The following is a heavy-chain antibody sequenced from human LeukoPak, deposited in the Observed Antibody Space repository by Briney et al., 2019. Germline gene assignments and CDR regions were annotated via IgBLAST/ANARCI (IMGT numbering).Heavy chain of an antibody. J-gene: IGHJ4*02. V-gene: IGHV1-69*05. CDR1: GGTFSSYA. CDR3: ATHSGSPPWVGHIDG. Sequence: SLRVSCTASGGTFSSYAMSWVRQAPGQGLEWVGGIIPIFGTANYAQKLKGRVTITTDESTSTAYLLLSSLRAEDTAVYYCATHSGSPPWVGHIDGWGQGTLVTVSS. CDR2: IIPIFGTA. D-gene: IGHD1-26*01.